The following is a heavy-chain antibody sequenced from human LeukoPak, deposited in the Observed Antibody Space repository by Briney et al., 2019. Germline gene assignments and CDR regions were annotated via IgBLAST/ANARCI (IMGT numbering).Heavy chain of an antibody. J-gene: IGHJ3*02. CDR1: GFTVNNAW. CDR2: IKRKTDGGTT. Sequence: PGGSLRLSCAASGFTVNNAWMSWVRQAPGKGLECVGRIKRKTDGGTTDYTAPVKGRFTISGGDSENTLFLQMNNLKTEDTAMYYCTTSLGPASIWGQGTMVTVSS. CDR3: TTSLGPASI. V-gene: IGHV3-15*01.